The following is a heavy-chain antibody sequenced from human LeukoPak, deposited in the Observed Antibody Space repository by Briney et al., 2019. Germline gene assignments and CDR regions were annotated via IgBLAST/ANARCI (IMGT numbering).Heavy chain of an antibody. Sequence: PGGSLRLSCVASGFTFSTYGMNWVRQAPGKGLEWVSYISRSITTIYYADSVKGRFTISRDNAENSLYLQMNGLRAEDTAVYYCARDDCSTSSCQKHQNWFDPWGQRTLVTVSS. CDR3: ARDDCSTSSCQKHQNWFDP. CDR2: ISRSITTI. D-gene: IGHD2-2*01. V-gene: IGHV3-48*01. CDR1: GFTFSTYG. J-gene: IGHJ5*02.